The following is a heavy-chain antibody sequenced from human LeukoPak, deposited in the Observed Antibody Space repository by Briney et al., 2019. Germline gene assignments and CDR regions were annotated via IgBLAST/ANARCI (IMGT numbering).Heavy chain of an antibody. Sequence: GGSLRLSCAASGFIFSSYAMNWVRQAPGKGLEWVSVIYSGGSTYYADSVKGRFTISRDNSKNTLYLQMNSLRAEDTAVYYCARETYYYDSSGYYGPNWFDPWGQGTLVTVSS. J-gene: IGHJ5*02. CDR1: GFIFSSYA. D-gene: IGHD3-22*01. V-gene: IGHV3-53*01. CDR3: ARETYYYDSSGYYGPNWFDP. CDR2: IYSGGST.